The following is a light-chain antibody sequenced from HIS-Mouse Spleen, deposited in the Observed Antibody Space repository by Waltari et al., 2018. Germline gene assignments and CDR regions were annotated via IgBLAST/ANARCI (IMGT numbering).Light chain of an antibody. J-gene: IGLJ3*02. CDR3: CSYAGSYTWV. CDR2: DVS. Sequence: QSALTQPRSVSGSPGQSVPTACTGTSSAVGGYKYVSWYQQHPGKAPKLMIYDVSKRPSGVPDRFSGSKSGNTASLTISGLQAEDEADYYCCSYAGSYTWVFGGGTKLTVL. V-gene: IGLV2-11*01. CDR1: SSAVGGYKY.